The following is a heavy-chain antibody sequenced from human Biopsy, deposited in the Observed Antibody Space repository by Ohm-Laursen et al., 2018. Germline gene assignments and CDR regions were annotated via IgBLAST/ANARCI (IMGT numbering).Heavy chain of an antibody. D-gene: IGHD3-16*01. V-gene: IGHV3-53*01. Sequence: SLRLSCAASGITVNDHYMSWVRQAPGKGLEWVSSLHDRGATYYADSAKGGFTISGHNSKNTQYLQMNGLRAEDTAVYFCQGGHLPPGQFYGVDAWGQGTTVTVSS. CDR1: GITVNDHY. CDR2: LHDRGAT. CDR3: QGGHLPPGQFYGVDA. J-gene: IGHJ6*02.